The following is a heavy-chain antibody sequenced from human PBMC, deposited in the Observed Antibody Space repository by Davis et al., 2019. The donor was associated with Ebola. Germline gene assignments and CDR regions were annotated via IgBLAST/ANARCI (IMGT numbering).Heavy chain of an antibody. J-gene: IGHJ4*02. CDR3: ARWGAAPWLWGDY. D-gene: IGHD5-18*01. CDR2: INTNTGNP. Sequence: ASVKVSCKASGYTFTRYAMHWARQAPGQGLAWMGWINTNTGNPTYAQGFTGRFVFSLDTSVSTAYLQISSLKAEDTAVYYCARWGAAPWLWGDYWGQGTLVTVSS. V-gene: IGHV7-4-1*02. CDR1: GYTFTRYA.